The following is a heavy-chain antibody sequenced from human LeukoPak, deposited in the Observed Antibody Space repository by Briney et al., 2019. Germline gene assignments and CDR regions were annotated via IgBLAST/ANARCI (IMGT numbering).Heavy chain of an antibody. CDR3: AKDQIGWAPGYVSGPLDQ. J-gene: IGHJ4*02. V-gene: IGHV3-30*18. Sequence: PGESLRLSCAASGFSFTMYGIHWVRQAPGKGLEWVAVISTDGNNEYYANSVKGRFTISRDNSKNTVYLQMTSLRTEDTAVYYCAKDQIGWAPGYVSGPLDQWGQGTLVTVSS. D-gene: IGHD6-19*01. CDR2: ISTDGNNE. CDR1: GFSFTMYG.